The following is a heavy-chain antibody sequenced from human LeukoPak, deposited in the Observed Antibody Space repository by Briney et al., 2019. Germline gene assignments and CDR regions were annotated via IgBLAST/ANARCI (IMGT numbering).Heavy chain of an antibody. D-gene: IGHD6-19*01. Sequence: ASVKVSCKASGYTFTSYYMHWVRQAPGQGLEWMGIINPSGGSTSYAQKFQGRVTMTRDTSTSTVYMELSSPRSEDTAVYYCARDVNTLLRRRGYSSGSESGDFDYWGQGTLVTVSS. CDR1: GYTFTSYY. CDR3: ARDVNTLLRRRGYSSGSESGDFDY. CDR2: INPSGGST. V-gene: IGHV1-46*01. J-gene: IGHJ4*02.